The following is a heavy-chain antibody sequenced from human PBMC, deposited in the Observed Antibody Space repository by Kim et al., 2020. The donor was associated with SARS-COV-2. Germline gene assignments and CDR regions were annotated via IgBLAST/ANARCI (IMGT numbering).Heavy chain of an antibody. J-gene: IGHJ5*02. D-gene: IGHD6-13*01. Sequence: GGSLRLSCAASGFIFSSYSMNWVRQAPGEGLEWVSSISSGGTYIYYADSVRGRFTISRDNAKNSLYLQMSSLRAEDTAVYYCARSHSGQLSWYDPWGQGTLVTVSS. CDR3: ARSHSGQLSWYDP. CDR1: GFIFSSYS. V-gene: IGHV3-21*01. CDR2: ISSGGTYI.